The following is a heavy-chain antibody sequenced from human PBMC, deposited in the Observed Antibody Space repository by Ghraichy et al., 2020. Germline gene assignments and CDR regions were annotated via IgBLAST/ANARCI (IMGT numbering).Heavy chain of an antibody. V-gene: IGHV3-30*18. CDR2: ISYDGSNK. D-gene: IGHD3-9*01. CDR1: GFTFSSYG. J-gene: IGHJ6*02. CDR3: AKITYYDILIGLYGMDV. Sequence: GGSLRLSCAASGFTFSSYGMHWVRQAPGKGLEWVAVISYDGSNKYYADSVKGRFTISRDNSKNTLYLQMNRLRAEDTAVYYCAKITYYDILIGLYGMDVWGQGTTVTVFS.